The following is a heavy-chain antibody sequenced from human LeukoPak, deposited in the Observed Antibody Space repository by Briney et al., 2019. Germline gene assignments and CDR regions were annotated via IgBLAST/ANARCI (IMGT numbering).Heavy chain of an antibody. CDR1: GYTFTNYW. CDR3: ARPRGYNPYYFDY. Sequence: GESLKISCKGSGYTFTNYWIGWVRQMPGKGLEWMGFIYPSDSNTRYSPSFQGQVTISADKSITTTYLQWSSLKASDTAMYYCARPRGYNPYYFDYWGQGTLVTVSS. V-gene: IGHV5-51*01. J-gene: IGHJ4*02. CDR2: IYPSDSNT. D-gene: IGHD5-12*01.